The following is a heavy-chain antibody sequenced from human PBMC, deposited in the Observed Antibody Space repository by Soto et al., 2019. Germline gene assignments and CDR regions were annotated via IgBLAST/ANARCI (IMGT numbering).Heavy chain of an antibody. J-gene: IGHJ4*02. CDR3: ARSSGYYYLEY. CDR2: INAGNGNT. V-gene: IGHV1-3*01. CDR1: GYTFTNYA. Sequence: QVQLVQSGAEVKKPGASVKVSCKASGYTFTNYAMHWVRQAPGQRLESMGWINAGNGNTKYSQQFQGRVTITRDTSASTAYMELSSLRSEDTAVYYCARSSGYYYLEYWGQGTLVTVSS. D-gene: IGHD3-22*01.